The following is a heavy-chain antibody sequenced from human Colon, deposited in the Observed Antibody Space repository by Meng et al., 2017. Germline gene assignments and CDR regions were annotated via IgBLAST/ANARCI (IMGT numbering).Heavy chain of an antibody. V-gene: IGHV1-18*01. Sequence: ASVKVSCKASGYTFTSYGISWVRQAPGQGLEWMGWISAYNGNTNYAQKLQGRVTMTTETSTSTAYMGLRSLRSDDTAVYYCARYDSSGYYFSRKYYFDYWGQGTLVTVSS. CDR3: ARYDSSGYYFSRKYYFDY. D-gene: IGHD3-22*01. J-gene: IGHJ4*02. CDR1: GYTFTSYG. CDR2: ISAYNGNT.